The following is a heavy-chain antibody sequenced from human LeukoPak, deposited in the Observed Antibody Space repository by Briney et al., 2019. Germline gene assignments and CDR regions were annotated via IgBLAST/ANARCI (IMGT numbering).Heavy chain of an antibody. CDR2: LYSGGST. CDR3: ARDLAWGAFDY. Sequence: GGSLRLSCAASGFTVSSSYMSWVRHAPGKGLEWVSILYSGGSTYYADSVKGRFTISRDNSKNTLSLQMNSLSAEDTAVYYCARDLAWGAFDYWGQGTLVTVSS. J-gene: IGHJ4*02. D-gene: IGHD7-27*01. CDR1: GFTVSSSY. V-gene: IGHV3-53*01.